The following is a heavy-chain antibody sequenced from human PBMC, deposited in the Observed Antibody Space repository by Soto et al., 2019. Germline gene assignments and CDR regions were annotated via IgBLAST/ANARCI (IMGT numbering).Heavy chain of an antibody. D-gene: IGHD3-16*01. CDR3: ARDQGASHHDY. J-gene: IGHJ4*02. CDR2: IIPIFGTA. CDR1: RVAFSKFI. V-gene: IGHV1-69*13. Sequence: GASVKVSCKASRVAFSKFIVTWVRQAPGLGLEWVGGIIPIFGTANYAQKFQGRVTITADESTSTSYMEVNNLRSEDTAVYYCARDQGASHHDYWGQGTLVTVSS.